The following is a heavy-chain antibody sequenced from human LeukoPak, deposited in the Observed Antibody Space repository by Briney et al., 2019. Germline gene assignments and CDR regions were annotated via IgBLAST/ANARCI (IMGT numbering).Heavy chain of an antibody. Sequence: PGGSLRLSCAASGFTFSSYGMHWVRQAPGKGLEWVAVISYDGSNKYYADSVKGRFTISRDNSKNTLYLQMNSLRAEDTAVYYCAKVSGSGWYYFDYWGQGTLVTVSS. CDR2: ISYDGSNK. CDR1: GFTFSSYG. J-gene: IGHJ4*02. D-gene: IGHD6-19*01. V-gene: IGHV3-30*18. CDR3: AKVSGSGWYYFDY.